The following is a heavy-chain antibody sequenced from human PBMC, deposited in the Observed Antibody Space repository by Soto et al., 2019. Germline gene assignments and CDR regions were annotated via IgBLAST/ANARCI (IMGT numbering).Heavy chain of an antibody. Sequence: QVQLVEFGGGVVQPGRSLRLSCAASGFTFSSYAMHWVRQAPGKGLEWVAVISYDGNNKYYADSVKGRFTISRDNSKNTLYMQMNSLRPEDTAVYYCASEQLAVLRGVLDYWGQGTLVTVSS. CDR1: GFTFSSYA. CDR2: ISYDGNNK. CDR3: ASEQLAVLRGVLDY. D-gene: IGHD1-1*01. V-gene: IGHV3-30-3*01. J-gene: IGHJ4*02.